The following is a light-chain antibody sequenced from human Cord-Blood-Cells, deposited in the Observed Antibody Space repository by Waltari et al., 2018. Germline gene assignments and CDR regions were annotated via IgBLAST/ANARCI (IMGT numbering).Light chain of an antibody. V-gene: IGKV2-28*01. J-gene: IGKJ2*03. CDR3: MQALQTPRS. CDR2: LGS. Sequence: DIVMTQSPLSLPVTPGEPASTPCTSSQTLLHSNGYNYLDWYLQKPGQSPQLLIYLGSNRASGVPDRFSGSGSGTDFTLKISRVEAEDVGVYYCMQALQTPRSFGQGTKLEIK. CDR1: QTLLHSNGYNY.